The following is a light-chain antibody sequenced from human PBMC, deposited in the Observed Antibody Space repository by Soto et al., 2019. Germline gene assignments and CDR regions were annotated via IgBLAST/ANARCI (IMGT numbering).Light chain of an antibody. CDR2: DVN. Sequence: QSALTQPRSVSGSPGQSVTISCTGTSSDVGYYNYVSWYQQHPGEAPNLMIFDVNRRPSGVPDRFSGSKSGNTASLTISGLQAEDEADYYCCSQVGTNGVVFGGGTKLTVL. V-gene: IGLV2-11*01. CDR3: CSQVGTNGVV. J-gene: IGLJ2*01. CDR1: SSDVGYYNY.